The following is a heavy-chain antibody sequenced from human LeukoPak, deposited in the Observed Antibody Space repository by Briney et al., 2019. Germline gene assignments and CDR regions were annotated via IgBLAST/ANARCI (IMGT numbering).Heavy chain of an antibody. V-gene: IGHV1-69*05. Sequence: SVKVSCKASGGTFSSYAISWVRQAPGQGLEWMGRIIPIFGTANYAQKFQSRVTITTDESTSTAYMELSSLRSEDTAVYYCARAVGGYYGSGSYSANWFDPWGQGTLVTVSS. J-gene: IGHJ5*02. D-gene: IGHD3-10*01. CDR3: ARAVGGYYGSGSYSANWFDP. CDR1: GGTFSSYA. CDR2: IIPIFGTA.